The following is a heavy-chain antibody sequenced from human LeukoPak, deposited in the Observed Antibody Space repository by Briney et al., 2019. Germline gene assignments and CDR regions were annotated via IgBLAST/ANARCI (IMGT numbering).Heavy chain of an antibody. CDR2: IIPIFGTA. CDR3: ARDKAPPDPRYSSGWYTGDY. D-gene: IGHD6-19*01. Sequence: ASVKVSCKASGGTFSSYAISWVRQAPGQGLEWMGGIIPIFGTANYAQKFQGRVTITADKPTSTAYMELSSLRSEDTAVYYCARDKAPPDPRYSSGWYTGDYWGQGTLVTVSS. J-gene: IGHJ4*02. CDR1: GGTFSSYA. V-gene: IGHV1-69*06.